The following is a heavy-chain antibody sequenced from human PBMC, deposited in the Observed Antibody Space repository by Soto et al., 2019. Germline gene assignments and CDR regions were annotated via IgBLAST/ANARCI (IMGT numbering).Heavy chain of an antibody. CDR2: IYYTGTT. Sequence: PSETLSLTCAVSGASISSGGYYWSWIRQHPGKGLEWIGCIYYTGTTYYVPSLTGRVTFSVDTSKNQLSLHLRFVTAADTAIYYCARSYGISTKPFDYWGQGALVTVSS. D-gene: IGHD4-17*01. J-gene: IGHJ4*02. CDR1: GASISSGGYY. V-gene: IGHV4-31*11. CDR3: ARSYGISTKPFDY.